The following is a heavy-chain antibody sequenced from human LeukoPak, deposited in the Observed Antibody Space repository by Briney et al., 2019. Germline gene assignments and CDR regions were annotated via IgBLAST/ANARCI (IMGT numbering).Heavy chain of an antibody. J-gene: IGHJ4*02. D-gene: IGHD1-26*01. V-gene: IGHV4-39*01. CDR1: GGSISGSSYY. CDR3: ARQGGSYYVFDY. Sequence: PSETLSLTCTVSGGSISGSSYYWGWIRQPPGKGLEWIGSIYYSGSTYYNPSLKSRVTISVDTSKNQFSLKLSSVTAADTAVYYCARQGGSYYVFDYWGQGTLVTVSS. CDR2: IYYSGST.